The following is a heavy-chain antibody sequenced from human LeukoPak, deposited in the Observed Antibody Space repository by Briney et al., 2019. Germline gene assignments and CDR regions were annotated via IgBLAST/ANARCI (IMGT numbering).Heavy chain of an antibody. CDR3: ARAERHYYGSGSPVDY. J-gene: IGHJ4*02. D-gene: IGHD3-10*01. Sequence: ASVKVSCKASGYTFTSHGISWVRQAPGQGLEWMGWISTYNTNINYAQKLQGRVTMTTDTSTSTAYMEPRSLRSDDTAVYYCARAERHYYGSGSPVDYWGQGTLVTVSS. CDR1: GYTFTSHG. CDR2: ISTYNTNI. V-gene: IGHV1-18*01.